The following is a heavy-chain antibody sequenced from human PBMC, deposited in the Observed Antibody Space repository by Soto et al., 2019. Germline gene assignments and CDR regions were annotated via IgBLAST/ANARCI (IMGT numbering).Heavy chain of an antibody. CDR1: GVSLTTSGVG. Sequence: QITLRESGPTLVQPTQTLTLTCTLSGVSLTTSGVGVGWIRQPPGKALEWLALIYWDDDKRFSPSLKSRLAITRDTSKNQVVMTMTGMAPVDTAIYYCAHRQRTVVVGAPFDLWGQGSQVTVSS. CDR3: AHRQRTVVVGAPFDL. CDR2: IYWDDDK. V-gene: IGHV2-5*02. J-gene: IGHJ4*02. D-gene: IGHD2-15*01.